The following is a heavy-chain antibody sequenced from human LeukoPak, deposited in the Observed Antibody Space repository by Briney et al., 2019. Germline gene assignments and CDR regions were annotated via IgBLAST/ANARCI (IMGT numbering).Heavy chain of an antibody. CDR2: ISGSGGST. J-gene: IGHJ4*02. D-gene: IGHD4-17*01. V-gene: IGHV3-23*01. CDR3: AKRGLRPVGYFDY. CDR1: GFTFSSYA. Sequence: PGGSLRRSCAASGFTFSSYAMSWVRQAPGKGLEWVSAISGSGGSTYYADSVKGRFTISRDNSKNTLYLQMNSLRAEDTAVYYCAKRGLRPVGYFDYWGQGTLVTVSS.